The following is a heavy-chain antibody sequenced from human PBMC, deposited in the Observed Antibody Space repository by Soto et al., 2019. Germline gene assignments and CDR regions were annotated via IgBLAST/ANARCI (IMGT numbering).Heavy chain of an antibody. V-gene: IGHV4-39*01. CDR3: ARRWRDGDFDY. CDR1: GGSISSSSYY. CDR2: IYYSGST. Sequence: SETLSLTCTVSGGSISSSSYYWGWIRQPPGKGLEWIGSIYYSGSTYYNPSLKSRVTISVDTSKNQFSLKLSSVTAADTAVYYCARRWRDGDFDYWGQGTLVTVSS. D-gene: IGHD4-17*01. J-gene: IGHJ4*02.